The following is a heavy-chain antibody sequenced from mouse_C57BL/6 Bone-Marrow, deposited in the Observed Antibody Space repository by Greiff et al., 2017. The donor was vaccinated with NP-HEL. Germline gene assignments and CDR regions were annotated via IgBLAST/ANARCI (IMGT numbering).Heavy chain of an antibody. CDR2: IYPGDGDT. CDR3: ARGIYYGSSWAY. V-gene: IGHV1-82*01. D-gene: IGHD1-1*01. Sequence: LQESGPELVKPGASVKISCKASGYAFSSSWMNWVKQRPGKGLEWIGRIYPGDGDTNYNGKFKGKATLTADKSSSTAYMQLSSLTSEDSAVYFCARGIYYGSSWAYWGQGTLVTVSA. CDR1: GYAFSSSW. J-gene: IGHJ3*01.